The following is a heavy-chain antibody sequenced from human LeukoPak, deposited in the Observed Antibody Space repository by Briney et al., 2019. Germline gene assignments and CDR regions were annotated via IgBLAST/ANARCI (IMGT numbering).Heavy chain of an antibody. CDR2: IRYDGSNK. CDR1: GFTFSSYA. J-gene: IGHJ4*02. D-gene: IGHD3-22*01. CDR3: AKDLHYYDSSGYDFDY. Sequence: GGSLRLSCAASGFTFSSYAMSWVRQAPGKGLEWVAFIRYDGSNKYYADSVKGRFTISRDNSKNTLYLQMNSLRAEDTAVYYCAKDLHYYDSSGYDFDYWGQGTLVTVSS. V-gene: IGHV3-30*02.